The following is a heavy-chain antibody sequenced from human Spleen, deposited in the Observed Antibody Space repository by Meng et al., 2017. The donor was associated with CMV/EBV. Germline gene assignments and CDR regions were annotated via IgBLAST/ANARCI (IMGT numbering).Heavy chain of an antibody. D-gene: IGHD6-19*01. J-gene: IGHJ6*02. Sequence: WADYELPCSSSDMHWVRRAPGKGLEWVAVISYDGSNKYYADSVKGRFTISRDNSKNTLYLQMNSLRAEDTAVYYCARDRERRSGWYSSYYYYYGMDVWGQGTTVTVSS. V-gene: IGHV3-30-3*01. CDR1: ELPCSSSD. CDR2: ISYDGSNK. CDR3: ARDRERRSGWYSSYYYYYGMDV.